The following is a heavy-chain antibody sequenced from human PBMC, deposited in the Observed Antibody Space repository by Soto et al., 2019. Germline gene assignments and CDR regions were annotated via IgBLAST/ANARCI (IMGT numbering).Heavy chain of an antibody. Sequence: QVQLVQSGAEVKKPGSSVKVSCKASGGTFSSYAISWVRQAPGQGHEWMGGIIPIFGTANYAQKFQGRVTITADKSTSTAYMELSSLRSEDTAVYYCARGISDSSGLPYYFDYWGQGTLVTVSS. V-gene: IGHV1-69*06. D-gene: IGHD6-19*01. CDR3: ARGISDSSGLPYYFDY. CDR2: IIPIFGTA. CDR1: GGTFSSYA. J-gene: IGHJ4*02.